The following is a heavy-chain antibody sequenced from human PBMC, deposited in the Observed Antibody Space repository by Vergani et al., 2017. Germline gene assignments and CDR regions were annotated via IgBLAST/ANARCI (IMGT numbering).Heavy chain of an antibody. CDR3: ARGQYCSSTSCYYYYYYGMDV. CDR2: INHSGST. J-gene: IGHJ6*02. CDR1: GGSFSGYY. D-gene: IGHD2-2*01. Sequence: QVQLQQWGAGLLKPSETLSLTCAVYGGSFSGYYWSWIRQPPGKGLEWIGEINHSGSTNYNPSLKSRVTISVDTSKNQFSLKLSSVTAADTAVYYCARGQYCSSTSCYYYYYYGMDVWGQ. V-gene: IGHV4-34*01.